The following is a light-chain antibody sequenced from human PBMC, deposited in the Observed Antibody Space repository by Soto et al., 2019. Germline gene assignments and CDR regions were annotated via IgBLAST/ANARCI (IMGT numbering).Light chain of an antibody. CDR3: QRYGSSPYT. CDR2: GAS. CDR1: QSVSSSY. Sequence: EIVLTQSPGTLSLSPGERATLSCRASQSVSSSYLAWYQQKPGQAPRLLIYGASSRATGIPDRFSGSGSGTDFTLTISRLELEDFAVYYCQRYGSSPYTFGQGTKLEIK. J-gene: IGKJ2*01. V-gene: IGKV3-20*01.